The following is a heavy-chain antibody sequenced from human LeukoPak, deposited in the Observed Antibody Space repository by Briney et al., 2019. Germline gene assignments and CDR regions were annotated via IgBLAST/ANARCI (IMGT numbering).Heavy chain of an antibody. CDR3: ARDPFRGQLDY. V-gene: IGHV3-21*01. Sequence: AGGSLRLSCAASGFTFSSYSMNWVRQAPGKGLEWVSSISSSSSYIYYADSVKCRFTISRDNAKDSLYLQMNSLRAEDTAVYYCARDPFRGQLDYWGQGTLVTVSS. D-gene: IGHD3-10*01. CDR2: ISSSSSYI. CDR1: GFTFSSYS. J-gene: IGHJ4*02.